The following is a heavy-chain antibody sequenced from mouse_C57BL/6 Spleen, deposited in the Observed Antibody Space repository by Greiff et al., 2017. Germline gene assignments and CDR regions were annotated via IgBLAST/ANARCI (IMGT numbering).Heavy chain of an antibody. CDR2: IYPGDGDT. D-gene: IGHD2-3*01. Sequence: QVQLQQSGPELVKPGASVKISCKASGYAFSSSWMNWVKQRPGKGLEWIGRIYPGDGDTNYNGKFKGKATLTADKSSSTAYMQLSSLTSEDSAVYCCARKDYDGYYGDAMDYWGQGTSVTVSS. J-gene: IGHJ4*01. CDR3: ARKDYDGYYGDAMDY. CDR1: GYAFSSSW. V-gene: IGHV1-82*01.